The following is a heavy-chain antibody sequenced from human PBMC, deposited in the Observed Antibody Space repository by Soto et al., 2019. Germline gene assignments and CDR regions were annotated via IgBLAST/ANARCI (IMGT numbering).Heavy chain of an antibody. Sequence: CWSWVRQPPGKGLEWIGEIYHSGSTNYNPSLKSRVTISVDKSKNQFSLKLSSVTAADTAVYYCASMEYSSSSGEYWGQGTLVTVSS. V-gene: IGHV4-4*02. J-gene: IGHJ4*02. CDR1: C. CDR2: IYHSGST. CDR3: ASMEYSSSSGEY. D-gene: IGHD6-6*01.